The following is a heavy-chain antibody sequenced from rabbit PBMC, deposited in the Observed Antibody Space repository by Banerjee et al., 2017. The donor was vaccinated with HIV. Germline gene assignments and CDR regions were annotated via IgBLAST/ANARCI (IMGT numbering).Heavy chain of an antibody. D-gene: IGHD4-2*01. J-gene: IGHJ4*01. CDR3: ARAYDGSTYYFNL. CDR2: IYTGSGGT. Sequence: QEQLVESGGGLVTLGGSLKLSCKASGIDFSSYGISWVRQAPGKGLEWIAYIYTGSGGTWYASWVNGRFTISRSTSLNTVDLKMTSLTAADTATYFCARAYDGSTYYFNLWGPGTLVTV. CDR1: GIDFSSYG. V-gene: IGHV1S43*01.